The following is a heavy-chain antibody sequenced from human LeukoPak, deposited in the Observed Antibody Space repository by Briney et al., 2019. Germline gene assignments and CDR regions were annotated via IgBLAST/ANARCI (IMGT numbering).Heavy chain of an antibody. CDR3: ATDLGDNWNSKPGVL. V-gene: IGHV1-24*01. CDR1: GYTLTELS. D-gene: IGHD1-20*01. J-gene: IGHJ4*02. CDR2: FDPGDGET. Sequence: ASVKVSCKVSGYTLTELSMHWVRQAPGKGLEWMGGFDPGDGETIYAQKFQGRVTMTEDTSTDTAYMELSSLRSEDTAVYYCATDLGDNWNSKPGVLWGQGTLVTVSS.